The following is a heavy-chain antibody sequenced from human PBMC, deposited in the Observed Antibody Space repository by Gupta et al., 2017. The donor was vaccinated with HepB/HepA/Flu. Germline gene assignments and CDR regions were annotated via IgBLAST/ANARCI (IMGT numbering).Heavy chain of an antibody. CDR1: GYNFTNYW. CDR3: VRPQRSLQVNDAFNI. CDR2: IYPADSDT. Sequence: EVQLVQSGAEVKKPGESLKISCKGSGYNFTNYWIGWVRQMPGKGLEWMGIIYPADSDTRYSPSFQGQVSISADKSIRTAYLQWSSLKASDTAMYYWVRPQRSLQVNDAFNIWGQGTMVTVSS. D-gene: IGHD4-11*01. V-gene: IGHV5-51*01. J-gene: IGHJ3*02.